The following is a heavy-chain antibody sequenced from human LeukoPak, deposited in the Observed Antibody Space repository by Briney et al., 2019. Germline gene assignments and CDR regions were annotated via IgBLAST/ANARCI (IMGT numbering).Heavy chain of an antibody. CDR1: GFTFSSDA. D-gene: IGHD3-22*01. J-gene: IGHJ4*02. Sequence: RPGGSLRLSGAASGFTFSSDAMHCGRRAPGKGREWVAVISYDGSYKFYADSVKGRFTISRANSKNTPYLQMRSLRAEDTAVYHCGRGYDSSGYQKSYLDYWGQGNLVTVSS. V-gene: IGHV3-30-3*01. CDR3: GRGYDSSGYQKSYLDY. CDR2: ISYDGSYK.